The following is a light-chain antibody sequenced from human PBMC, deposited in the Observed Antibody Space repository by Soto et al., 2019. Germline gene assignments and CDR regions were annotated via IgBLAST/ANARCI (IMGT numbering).Light chain of an antibody. CDR1: SSDVGGYNY. V-gene: IGLV2-11*01. J-gene: IGLJ1*01. Sequence: SILSPPRSVSGSPGQSCTISCTGTSSDVGGYNYVSWYQQHPGKAPKLMIYDVSKRPSGVPDRFSGSKSGKTASLTISGLQAEDEADYYCCSYAGSYTSYVFGTGTKVTV. CDR3: CSYAGSYTSYV. CDR2: DVS.